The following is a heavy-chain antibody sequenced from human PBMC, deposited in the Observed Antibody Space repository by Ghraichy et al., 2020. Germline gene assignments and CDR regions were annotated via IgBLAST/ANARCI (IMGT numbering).Heavy chain of an antibody. J-gene: IGHJ4*02. Sequence: GSLRLSCTVSGGSISSYYWSWIRQPPGKGLEWIGYIYYSGSTNYNPSLKSRVSISVDTSKNQFSLKLSSVTAADTAVYYCASNSGSYLGMRYWGQGTLVTVSS. D-gene: IGHD1-26*01. CDR3: ASNSGSYLGMRY. CDR2: IYYSGST. V-gene: IGHV4-59*01. CDR1: GGSISSYY.